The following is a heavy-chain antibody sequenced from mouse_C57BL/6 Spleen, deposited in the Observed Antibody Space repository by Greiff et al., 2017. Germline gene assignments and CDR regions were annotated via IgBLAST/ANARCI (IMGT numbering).Heavy chain of an antibody. CDR3: ARDGDYSNWRFAY. Sequence: EVKLVESGGGLVKPGGSLKLSCAASGLTFSSYAMSWVRQTPEKRLEWVATISDGGSYTYYPDNVKGRFTISRDNAKNNLYLQMSHLKSKDTAMYYCARDGDYSNWRFAYWGQGTLVTVSA. D-gene: IGHD2-5*01. CDR2: ISDGGSYT. J-gene: IGHJ3*01. V-gene: IGHV5-4*01. CDR1: GLTFSSYA.